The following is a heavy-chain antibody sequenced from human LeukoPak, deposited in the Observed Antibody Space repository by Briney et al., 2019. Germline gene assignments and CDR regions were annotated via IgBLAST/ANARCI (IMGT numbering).Heavy chain of an antibody. J-gene: IGHJ3*02. CDR3: ASDLLWDAFDI. CDR2: INNRGGST. Sequence: GGSLRLSCAASGFTFSRYGMSWVRQAPGKGLEWVSAINNRGGSTFYGDSVKGRFTISRDNSKNTLYLQMNSLRAEDTAVYYCASDLLWDAFDIWGQGTMVTVSS. V-gene: IGHV3-23*01. CDR1: GFTFSRYG. D-gene: IGHD2-21*01.